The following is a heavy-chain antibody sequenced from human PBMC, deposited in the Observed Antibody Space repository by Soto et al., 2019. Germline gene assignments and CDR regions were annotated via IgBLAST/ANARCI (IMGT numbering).Heavy chain of an antibody. Sequence: QITLKESGPTLVKPTQTLTLTCTFSGFSLSTSGVGVGWIRQPPGKALEWLALIYWDDDKRYSPSLKSRLTITTDTSKNQVVLTTTNMDSVDTARYYCAHGYYGTPCDYWGQGTLVTVSS. CDR2: IYWDDDK. CDR3: AHGYYGTPCDY. D-gene: IGHD4-17*01. V-gene: IGHV2-5*02. CDR1: GFSLSTSGVG. J-gene: IGHJ4*02.